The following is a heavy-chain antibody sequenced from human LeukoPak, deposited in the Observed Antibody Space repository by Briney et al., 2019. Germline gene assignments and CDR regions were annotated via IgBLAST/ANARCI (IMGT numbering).Heavy chain of an antibody. D-gene: IGHD3-22*01. CDR1: GFTFSSYA. J-gene: IGHJ4*02. Sequence: GGSLRLSCAASGFTFSSYAMSWVRQAPGKGLECVSAISGSGGSTYYADSVKGRFTISRDKSKNTLYLQMNSLRAEDTAVYYCAKDVHDSSGYFDYWGQGTLVTVSS. V-gene: IGHV3-23*01. CDR3: AKDVHDSSGYFDY. CDR2: ISGSGGST.